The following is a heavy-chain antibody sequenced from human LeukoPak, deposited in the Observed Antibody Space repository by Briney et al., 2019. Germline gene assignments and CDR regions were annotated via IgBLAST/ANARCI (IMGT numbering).Heavy chain of an antibody. V-gene: IGHV1-46*01. J-gene: IGHJ4*02. CDR1: GDSFTSYY. D-gene: IGHD3-16*02. CDR3: ARADYDYVWGSYRQYYFDY. CDR2: INPSGGST. Sequence: ASVKVSCKASGDSFTSYYMHWVRQAPGQGLEWMGIINPSGGSTSYAQKFQGRVTMTRDMSTSTVYMELSRLRSDDMAVYYCARADYDYVWGSYRQYYFDYWGQGTLVTVSS.